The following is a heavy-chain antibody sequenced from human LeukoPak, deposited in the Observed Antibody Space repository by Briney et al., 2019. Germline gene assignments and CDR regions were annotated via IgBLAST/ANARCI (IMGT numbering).Heavy chain of an antibody. V-gene: IGHV3-21*01. J-gene: IGHJ3*02. CDR2: ISSSSSYI. Sequence: PGGSLRLSCAASGFTFSSYSMNWVRQALGKGLEWVSSISSSSSYIYYADSVKGRFTISRDNAKNSLYLQMNSLRAEDTAVYYCAREGGDYNTVDIWGQGTMVTVSS. D-gene: IGHD4-17*01. CDR1: GFTFSSYS. CDR3: AREGGDYNTVDI.